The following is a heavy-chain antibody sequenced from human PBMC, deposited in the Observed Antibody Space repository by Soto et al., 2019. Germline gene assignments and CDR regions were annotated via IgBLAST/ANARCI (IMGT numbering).Heavy chain of an antibody. CDR2: IGIGSSTK. CDR1: GFNFSSYI. V-gene: IGHV3-48*01. CDR3: ARDQLYYNDISGRPLNAFDV. D-gene: IGHD3-22*01. J-gene: IGHJ3*01. Sequence: PGGSLILSCAASGFNFSSYIMNWVRQAPGKGLEWVSYIGIGSSTKYYADSVKGRFTISRDNAKNSLYLQMNSLRAEDTAVYYCARDQLYYNDISGRPLNAFDVWGQGTMVTVSS.